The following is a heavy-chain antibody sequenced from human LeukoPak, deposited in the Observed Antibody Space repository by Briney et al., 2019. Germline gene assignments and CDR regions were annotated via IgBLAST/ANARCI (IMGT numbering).Heavy chain of an antibody. J-gene: IGHJ4*02. Sequence: GGSLRLSCAASGFTFSSYAMSWVCQAPGKGLEWVSAISGSGGSTYYADSVKGRFTISRDNSKNTLYLQMNSLRAEDTAVYYCAKLDGQWLALPCDYWGQGTLVTVSS. V-gene: IGHV3-23*01. CDR3: AKLDGQWLALPCDY. CDR1: GFTFSSYA. CDR2: ISGSGGST. D-gene: IGHD6-19*01.